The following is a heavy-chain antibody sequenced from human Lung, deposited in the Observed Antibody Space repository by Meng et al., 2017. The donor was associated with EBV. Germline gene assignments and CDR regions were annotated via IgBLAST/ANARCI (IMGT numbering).Heavy chain of an antibody. CDR2: INPNNGGT. J-gene: IGHJ4*02. CDR3: AREKSPGHFYY. Sequence: QVQLVPYGSKLKKPESSLQVSCRASGDTFTDYFLHWVRQAPGQGLEWLGTINPNNGGTNYAKRFQDRVTLARDTSTSTVYMELSSLGSEDTALYYCAREKSPGHFYYLGQGILVTVSS. CDR1: GDTFTDYF. V-gene: IGHV1-46*01.